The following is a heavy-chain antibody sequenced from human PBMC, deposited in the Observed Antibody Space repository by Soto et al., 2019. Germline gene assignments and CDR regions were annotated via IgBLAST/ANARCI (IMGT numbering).Heavy chain of an antibody. V-gene: IGHV4-30-4*08. D-gene: IGHD6-13*01. J-gene: IGHJ4*02. CDR1: GGSISSGGYY. CDR2: IYYSGST. Sequence: SETLSLTCTVSGGSISSGGYYWSWIRQHPGKGLEWIGYIYYSGSTYYNPSLKSRVTISVDTSKNQFSLKLSSVTAADTAVYYCARGFSEGKTDYWGQGTLVTVSS. CDR3: ARGFSEGKTDY.